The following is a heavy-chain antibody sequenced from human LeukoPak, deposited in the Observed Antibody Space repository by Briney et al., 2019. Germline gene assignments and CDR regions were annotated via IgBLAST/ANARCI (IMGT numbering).Heavy chain of an antibody. CDR1: GYTFTSYG. CDR2: ISAYNGNT. D-gene: IGHD2-2*01. Sequence: GASVKVSCKASGYTFTSYGISWVRRAPGQGLEWMGWISAYNGNTNYAQKLQGRVTMTTDTSTSTAYMELRSLRSDDTAVYYCARAPPTIVVVPAAPFDYWGQGTLVTVSS. J-gene: IGHJ4*02. V-gene: IGHV1-18*01. CDR3: ARAPPTIVVVPAAPFDY.